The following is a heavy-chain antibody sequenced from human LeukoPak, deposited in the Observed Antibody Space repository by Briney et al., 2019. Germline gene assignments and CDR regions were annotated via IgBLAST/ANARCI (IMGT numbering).Heavy chain of an antibody. V-gene: IGHV4-39*01. J-gene: IGHJ5*02. CDR3: ARHYGP. Sequence: SETLSLTCAVSGGSISSSNWWSWVRQPPGKGLEWIGSIYDSGSTYYNPSLKSRVTISVDTSKNQFSLKLNSVTAADTAVYYCARHYGPWGRGTLVTVSS. CDR1: GGSISSSNW. CDR2: IYDSGST. D-gene: IGHD3-10*01.